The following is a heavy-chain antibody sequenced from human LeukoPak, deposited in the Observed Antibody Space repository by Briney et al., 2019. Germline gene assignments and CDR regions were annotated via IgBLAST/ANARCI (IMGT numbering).Heavy chain of an antibody. V-gene: IGHV4-31*03. D-gene: IGHD6-13*01. J-gene: IGHJ4*02. Sequence: SETLSLTCTVSGGSISSGGYYWSWIRQHPGKGLEWIGYIYYSGSTYYNPSLKSRVTISVDTSKNQFSLKLSSVTAADTAVYYCASSSRVAAAGPIDYWGQGTLVTVSS. CDR1: GGSISSGGYY. CDR2: IYYSGST. CDR3: ASSSRVAAAGPIDY.